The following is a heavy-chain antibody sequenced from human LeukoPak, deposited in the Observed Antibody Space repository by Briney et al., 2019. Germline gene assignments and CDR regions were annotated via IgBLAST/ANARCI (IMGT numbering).Heavy chain of an antibody. CDR1: GFTFSDYY. V-gene: IGHV3-11*01. Sequence: PGGSLRLSCAASGFTFSDYYMSWIRQAPGKGLEWVSYISSSGSTIYYADSVKGRFTISRDNAKISLYLQMNSLRAEDTAVYYCAKDQNSGSYFPPTFDYWGQGTLVTVSS. CDR2: ISSSGSTI. CDR3: AKDQNSGSYFPPTFDY. D-gene: IGHD1-26*01. J-gene: IGHJ4*02.